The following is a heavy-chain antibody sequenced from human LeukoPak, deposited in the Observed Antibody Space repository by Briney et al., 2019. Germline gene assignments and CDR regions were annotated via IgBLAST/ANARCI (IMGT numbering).Heavy chain of an antibody. CDR2: IYYSGST. J-gene: IGHJ6*02. CDR3: EKDTHLDV. Sequence: PGGSLRLSCAASGFIFSDYYMTWIRQPPGKGLEWIGSIYYSGSTYFNPSLKSRVTISADMSKNQLSLTLSSVTAADTAVYYCEKDTHLDVWGQGTTVSVSS. V-gene: IGHV4-38-2*01. D-gene: IGHD2-15*01. CDR1: GFIFSDYY.